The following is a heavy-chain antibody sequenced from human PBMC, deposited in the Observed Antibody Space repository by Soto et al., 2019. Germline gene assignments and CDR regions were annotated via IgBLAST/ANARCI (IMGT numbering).Heavy chain of an antibody. J-gene: IGHJ5*02. V-gene: IGHV4-38-2*02. CDR3: ARENSGSYYRWFDP. CDR1: GYSISSGYY. CDR2: IYYSGST. Sequence: PSETLSLTCAVSGYSISSGYYWGWIRQPPGKGLEWIGYIYYSGSTYYNPSLKSRVTISVDTSKNQFSLKLSSVTAADTAVYYCARENSGSYYRWFDPWGQGTLVTVSS. D-gene: IGHD1-26*01.